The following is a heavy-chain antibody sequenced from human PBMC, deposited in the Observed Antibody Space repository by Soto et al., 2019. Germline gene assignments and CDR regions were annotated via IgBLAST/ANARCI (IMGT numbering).Heavy chain of an antibody. D-gene: IGHD6-19*01. Sequence: PGGSLRLSCAASGFTVSSNYMSWVRQAPGKGLEWVSVIYSGGSTYYADSVKGRFTISRDNSKNTLYLQMNSLRAEDTAVYYCARLLRGGGWANLYYYYYGMDVWGQGTTVTVSS. V-gene: IGHV3-66*01. J-gene: IGHJ6*02. CDR1: GFTVSSNY. CDR2: IYSGGST. CDR3: ARLLRGGGWANLYYYYYGMDV.